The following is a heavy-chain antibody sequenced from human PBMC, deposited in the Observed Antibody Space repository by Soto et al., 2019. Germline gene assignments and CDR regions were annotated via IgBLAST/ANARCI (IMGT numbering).Heavy chain of an antibody. CDR2: ISYDGSNK. CDR3: ARGETQAVDDAFDI. Sequence: QVQLVESGGGVVQPGRSLRLSCAASGFTFSSYAMQWVRQAPGKGLEWVAVISYDGSNKYYADSVKGRFTISRDNSKNTLYLQMNSLRAEDTAVYYCARGETQAVDDAFDIWGQGTMVTVSS. CDR1: GFTFSSYA. V-gene: IGHV3-30-3*01. J-gene: IGHJ3*02. D-gene: IGHD2-21*01.